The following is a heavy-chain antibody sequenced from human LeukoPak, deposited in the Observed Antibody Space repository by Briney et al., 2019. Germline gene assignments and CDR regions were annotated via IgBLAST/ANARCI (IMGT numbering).Heavy chain of an antibody. Sequence: PGGSLRLSCAASGFTFSNHATHWVRQAPGKGLEYVSAVSSNGGSTYYANSVKGRFTISRDNSKNTLYLQMDSLRAEDMAVYCCARDRYYDSSGPIDYWGQGTLVTVSS. CDR3: ARDRYYDSSGPIDY. D-gene: IGHD3-22*01. J-gene: IGHJ4*02. CDR2: VSSNGGST. V-gene: IGHV3-64*01. CDR1: GFTFSNHA.